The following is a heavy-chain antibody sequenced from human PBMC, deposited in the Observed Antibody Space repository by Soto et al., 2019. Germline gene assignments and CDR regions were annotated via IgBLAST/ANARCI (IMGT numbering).Heavy chain of an antibody. V-gene: IGHV3-33*06. CDR1: GFTFSSYG. D-gene: IGHD6-13*01. CDR2: IWYDGSNK. Sequence: QVQLVESGGGVVQPGRSLRLSCAASGFTFSSYGMNWVRQAPGKGLEWVAVIWYDGSNKYYADSVKGRFTISRDNSKNTLYLQMNRIRAEDTAVDYCAHEQQLVFQHWGQGTLVTVSS. CDR3: AHEQQLVFQH. J-gene: IGHJ1*01.